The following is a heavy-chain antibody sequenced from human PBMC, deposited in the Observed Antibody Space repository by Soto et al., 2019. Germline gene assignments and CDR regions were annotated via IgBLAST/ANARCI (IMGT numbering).Heavy chain of an antibody. V-gene: IGHV3-21*01. CDR3: ARVEYSSSSCFDY. CDR2: ISSSSSYI. D-gene: IGHD6-6*01. Sequence: PGGSLRLSCAASGFPFSSYSMNWVRQAPGKGLEWVSSISSSSSYIYYADSVKGRFTISRDNAKNSLYLQMNSLRAEDTAVYYCARVEYSSSSCFDYWGQGTLVTVSS. J-gene: IGHJ4*02. CDR1: GFPFSSYS.